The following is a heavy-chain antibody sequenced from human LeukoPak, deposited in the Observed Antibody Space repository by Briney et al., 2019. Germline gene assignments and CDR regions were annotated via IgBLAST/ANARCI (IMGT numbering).Heavy chain of an antibody. D-gene: IGHD5/OR15-5a*01. V-gene: IGHV3-23*01. CDR1: GFTFSSYV. CDR2: ISNSGGST. Sequence: GGSLRLSCAASGFTFSSYVMSWVRQAPGKGLEWVSSISNSGGSTYYADSVKGRFTISRDNSKNTLYLQMNSLRAEDTAVYYCAKGSSRRLSDAFDIWGQGTMVTVSS. J-gene: IGHJ3*02. CDR3: AKGSSRRLSDAFDI.